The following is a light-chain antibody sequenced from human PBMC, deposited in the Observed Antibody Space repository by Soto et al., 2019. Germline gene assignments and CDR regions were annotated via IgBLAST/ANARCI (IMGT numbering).Light chain of an antibody. CDR3: LQDFSYPRT. CDR2: GAS. J-gene: IGKJ1*01. Sequence: IQMTQSPASLSASVGDRVTITCRASQGIRTDLGWYQQSPGKAPKVLIVGASTLQSGVPSRFSGSGSGTDFTLTISSLQPEDSATYYCLQDFSYPRTFGQGTKVDIK. CDR1: QGIRTD. V-gene: IGKV1-6*01.